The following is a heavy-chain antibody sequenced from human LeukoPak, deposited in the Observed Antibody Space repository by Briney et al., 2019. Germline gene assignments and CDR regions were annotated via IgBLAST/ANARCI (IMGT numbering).Heavy chain of an antibody. CDR3: ATLSGAAAGTNYYYYMDV. CDR2: ISSSSSYI. CDR1: GFTFSSYS. Sequence: GGSLRLSCAASGFTFSSYSMNWVRQAPGKGLEWVSSISSSSSYIYYADSVKGRFTISRDNAKNSLYLQMNSLRAEDTAVYYCATLSGAAAGTNYYYYMDVWGKGTTVTVSS. D-gene: IGHD6-13*01. J-gene: IGHJ6*03. V-gene: IGHV3-21*01.